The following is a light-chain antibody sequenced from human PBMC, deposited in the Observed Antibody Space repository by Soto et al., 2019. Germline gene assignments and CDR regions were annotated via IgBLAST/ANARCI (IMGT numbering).Light chain of an antibody. V-gene: IGKV3-11*01. J-gene: IGKJ2*01. Sequence: EIVLTQSPATLSLSPGERATLSCRASQSVSSSLGWYQQKPGQAPRLLIYDASNRATGIPTRFSGSGSGTDFTLTISSLEPEDFAVYCCQQRTDWPRTFGQGTKLEI. CDR2: DAS. CDR3: QQRTDWPRT. CDR1: QSVSSS.